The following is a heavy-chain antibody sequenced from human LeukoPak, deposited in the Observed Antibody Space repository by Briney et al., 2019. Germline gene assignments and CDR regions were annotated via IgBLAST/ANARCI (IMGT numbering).Heavy chain of an antibody. CDR1: GFTFSSYW. D-gene: IGHD3-3*01. CDR2: INSDGSST. CDR3: AREVRDFWSGYYFDY. J-gene: IGHJ4*02. Sequence: GGSLRLSCAASGFTFSSYWMHWVRQAPGKGLVWVSRINSDGSSTSYADSVKGRFTISRDNAKNTLYLQMNSLRAEDTAVYYCAREVRDFWSGYYFDYWGQGTLVTVS. V-gene: IGHV3-74*01.